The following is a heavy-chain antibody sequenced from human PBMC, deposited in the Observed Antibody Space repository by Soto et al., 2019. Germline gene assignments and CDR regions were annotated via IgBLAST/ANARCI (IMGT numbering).Heavy chain of an antibody. J-gene: IGHJ3*02. CDR2: IYYSGST. CDR3: ARRDSSSTGVDAFDI. CDR1: GGSISSSSYY. Sequence: SETLSLTXTVSGGSISSSSYYWGWIRQPPGKGLEWIGSIYYSGSTYYNPSLKSRVTISVDTSKNQFSLKLSPVTAADTAVYYCARRDSSSTGVDAFDIWGQGTTVTVSS. V-gene: IGHV4-39*01. D-gene: IGHD6-6*01.